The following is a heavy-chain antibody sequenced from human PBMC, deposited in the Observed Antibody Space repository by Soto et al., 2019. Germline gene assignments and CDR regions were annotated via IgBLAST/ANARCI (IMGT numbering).Heavy chain of an antibody. CDR3: ARVVLSITRGAFDA. CDR2: ISHSGTS. V-gene: IGHV4-4*02. D-gene: IGHD1-20*01. Sequence: QVQLQESGPGLVKPSGTLSLTCAVSGGSISSSHWWTWVRQSPGKGLEYIGEISHSGTSNSNPSLKGRVTLSVDRSKNHFSLTLISVTAADTAVYYCARVVLSITRGAFDAWGQGTPVIVSS. J-gene: IGHJ3*01. CDR1: GGSISSSHW.